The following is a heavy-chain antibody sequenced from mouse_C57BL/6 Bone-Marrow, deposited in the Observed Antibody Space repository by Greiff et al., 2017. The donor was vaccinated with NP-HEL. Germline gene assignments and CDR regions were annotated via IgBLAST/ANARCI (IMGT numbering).Heavy chain of an antibody. Sequence: VQLQQSGAELARPGASVKLSCKASGYTFTSYGISWVEQRTGQGLEWIGEIYPRSGSTYYNEKFKGKATLTVDKSSSTAYMELRSLTSEDSSVYFCARCGAYYSNFDYWGQGTTLTVSS. CDR1: GYTFTSYG. CDR3: ARCGAYYSNFDY. D-gene: IGHD2-5*01. CDR2: IYPRSGST. J-gene: IGHJ2*01. V-gene: IGHV1-81*01.